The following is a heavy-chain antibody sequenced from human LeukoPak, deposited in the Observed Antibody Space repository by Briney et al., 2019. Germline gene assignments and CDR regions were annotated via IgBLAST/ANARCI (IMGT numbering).Heavy chain of an antibody. CDR1: GSICSSYW. J-gene: IGHJ4*02. CDR3: ASSTSSSLYGVL. V-gene: IGHV5-51*01. CDR2: IYSCDGDT. Sequence: GASLQICSEGSGSICSSYWIGWGRRLPGKGREGRGMIYSCDGDTKYTPSFQGQLTLSADQSISPPYLQWSSLKASDTAMYYCASSTSSSLYGVLWGQGTLLTLSS. D-gene: IGHD6-6*01.